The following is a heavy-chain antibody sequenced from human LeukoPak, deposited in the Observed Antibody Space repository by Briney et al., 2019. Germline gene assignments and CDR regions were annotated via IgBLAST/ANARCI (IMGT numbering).Heavy chain of an antibody. CDR2: IIPIFGTA. V-gene: IGHV1-69*13. D-gene: IGHD5-12*01. CDR1: GGTFSSYA. Sequence: GASVNVSCKASGGTFSSYAISWVRQAPGQGREWRGGIIPIFGTANYAQKFQGRVTITADGSTSTAYMELSSLRSEDTAVYYCARDHGGYDSGDYWGQGTLVTVSS. J-gene: IGHJ4*02. CDR3: ARDHGGYDSGDY.